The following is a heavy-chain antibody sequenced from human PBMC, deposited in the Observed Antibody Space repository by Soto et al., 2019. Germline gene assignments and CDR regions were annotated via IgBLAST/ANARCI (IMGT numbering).Heavy chain of an antibody. CDR1: GGSFSGYY. CDR2: INHSGST. J-gene: IGHJ4*02. Sequence: SETLSLTCAVYGGSFSGYYWSWIRQPPGKGLEWIGEINHSGSTNYNPSLKSRVTISVDTSKNQFSLKLSSVTAADTAVYYCARPYSSSWYYFDYWGQGTLVTVSS. D-gene: IGHD6-13*01. CDR3: ARPYSSSWYYFDY. V-gene: IGHV4-34*01.